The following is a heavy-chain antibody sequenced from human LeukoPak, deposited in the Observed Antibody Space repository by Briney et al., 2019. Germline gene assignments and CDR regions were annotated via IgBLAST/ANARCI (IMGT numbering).Heavy chain of an antibody. J-gene: IGHJ4*02. CDR3: ARDWMLFHRPDY. Sequence: GGSLRLSCAASRFTFSSYSMNWVRQAPGKGLEWVSSISSSSSYIYYADSVKGRFTISRDNAKNSLYLQMNSLRAEDTAMYYCARDWMLFHRPDYWGQGTLVTVSS. D-gene: IGHD2-21*01. CDR2: ISSSSSYI. V-gene: IGHV3-21*01. CDR1: RFTFSSYS.